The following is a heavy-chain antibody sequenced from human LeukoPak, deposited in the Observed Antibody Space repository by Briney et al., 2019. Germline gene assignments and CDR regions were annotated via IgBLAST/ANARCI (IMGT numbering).Heavy chain of an antibody. V-gene: IGHV3-7*03. CDR3: ARLRDVTVTPNYFDY. CDR2: IKQDGSEK. D-gene: IGHD4-17*01. Sequence: GGSLRLSCAASGFTVSSNFMSWVRQAPGKGLEWVANIKQDGSEKYYVDSVKGRFTISRDNAKNSLYLQMNSLRAEDTAVYHCARLRDVTVTPNYFDYWGQGTLVTVSS. J-gene: IGHJ4*02. CDR1: GFTVSSNF.